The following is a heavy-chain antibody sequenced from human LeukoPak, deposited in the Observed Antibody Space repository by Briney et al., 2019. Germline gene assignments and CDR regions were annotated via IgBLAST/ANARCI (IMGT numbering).Heavy chain of an antibody. CDR3: ARDMVDTATVSYY. V-gene: IGHV1-2*02. CDR1: GYTFSGYY. J-gene: IGHJ4*01. CDR2: INPNSGGT. D-gene: IGHD5-18*01. Sequence: ASVKVSCKASGYTFSGYYMHWVRQAPGQGLEWMGWINPNSGGTNYAQKFQGRVTMTRDTSISTAYMELSRLRSDDTAVYYCARDMVDTATVSYYWGQGTLVTAYS.